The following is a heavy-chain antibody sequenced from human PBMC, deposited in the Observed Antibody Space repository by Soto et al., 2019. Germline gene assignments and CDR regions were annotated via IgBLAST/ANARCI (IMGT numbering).Heavy chain of an antibody. CDR1: FTFSLYS. D-gene: IGHD1-26*01. CDR2: ISSGAAYI. CDR3: TREEGGCYDSWFHP. Sequence: EVQVVESGGGLVKPGGSLTLSCNFTFSLYSMNWVRQAPGKGLEWVASISSGAAYIKYADSVQGRFTISRDNDKSSVSLQMSSMRVEDMAVYFCTREEGGCYDSWFHPWGQGTKVTVPA. J-gene: IGHJ5*02. V-gene: IGHV3-21*01.